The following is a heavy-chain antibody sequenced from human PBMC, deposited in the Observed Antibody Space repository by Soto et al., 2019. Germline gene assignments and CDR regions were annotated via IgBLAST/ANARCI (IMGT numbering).Heavy chain of an antibody. D-gene: IGHD5-18*01. CDR1: GYTFTGYY. Sequence: ASVKVSCKASGYTFTGYYMHWVRQAPGQGLEWMGWINPNSGGTNYAQKFQGWVTMTRDTSISTAYMELSRLRSDDTAVYYCARAWKYSYGYFDYYYGMDVWGQGTTVTVSS. J-gene: IGHJ6*02. V-gene: IGHV1-2*04. CDR3: ARAWKYSYGYFDYYYGMDV. CDR2: INPNSGGT.